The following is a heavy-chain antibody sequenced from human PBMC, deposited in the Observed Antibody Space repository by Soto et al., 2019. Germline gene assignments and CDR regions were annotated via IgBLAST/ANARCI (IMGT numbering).Heavy chain of an antibody. D-gene: IGHD3-10*01. CDR2: VSGGGHNT. J-gene: IGHJ5*02. Sequence: GGSLRLSCAASGFALANYVMTWVRQAPGKGLEWVSSVSGGGHNTYYADSVKGRFTISRDNSKNTLYLQMNSPRDEDTAVYCCAKDLRGSLVFGMFDPWGQGTLVTVSS. V-gene: IGHV3-23*01. CDR1: GFALANYV. CDR3: AKDLRGSLVFGMFDP.